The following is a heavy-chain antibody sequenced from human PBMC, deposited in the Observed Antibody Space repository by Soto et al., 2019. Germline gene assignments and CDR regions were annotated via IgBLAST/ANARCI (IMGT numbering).Heavy chain of an antibody. CDR2: IYYSGST. CDR3: ARALDSSSWYIDWFDP. J-gene: IGHJ5*02. CDR1: GGSVSSDSYY. Sequence: ETLSLTCTVSGGSVSSDSYYWSWIRRPPGKGLEWIGYIYYSGSTNYNPSLKSRVTISVDTSKNQFSLKLSSVTAADTAVYYCARALDSSSWYIDWFDPWGQGTLVTVSS. V-gene: IGHV4-61*01. D-gene: IGHD6-13*01.